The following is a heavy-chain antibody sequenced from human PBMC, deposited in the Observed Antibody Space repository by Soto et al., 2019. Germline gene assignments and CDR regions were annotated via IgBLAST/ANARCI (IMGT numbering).Heavy chain of an antibody. CDR1: GYTLTELS. Sequence: ASVKVSCKVSGYTLTELSMHWVRQAPGKGLEWMGGFDPEDGETIYAQKFQGRVTMIEDTSTDTAYMELSSLRSEDTAVYYCATTRMDPNPDAFDIWGQGTMVTVSS. V-gene: IGHV1-24*01. D-gene: IGHD2-2*03. J-gene: IGHJ3*02. CDR2: FDPEDGET. CDR3: ATTRMDPNPDAFDI.